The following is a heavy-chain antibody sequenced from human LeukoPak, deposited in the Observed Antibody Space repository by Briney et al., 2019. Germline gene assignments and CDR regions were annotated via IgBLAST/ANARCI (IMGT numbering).Heavy chain of an antibody. CDR3: TFSSYGDHVGVDAFDI. CDR2: MNSDGNYI. Sequence: PGGSLRLSCAASGFTFSSYWMHWVRQAPGKGLVWVSRMNSDGNYINYADSVKGRFTISRDNAKNTLYLQMNSLRAEDTAVYYCTFSSYGDHVGVDAFDIWGQGTIVTVSS. CDR1: GFTFSSYW. J-gene: IGHJ3*02. V-gene: IGHV3-74*01. D-gene: IGHD4/OR15-4a*01.